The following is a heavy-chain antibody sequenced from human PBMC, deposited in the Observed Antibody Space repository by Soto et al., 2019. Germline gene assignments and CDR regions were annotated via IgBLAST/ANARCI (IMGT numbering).Heavy chain of an antibody. D-gene: IGHD3-10*01. V-gene: IGHV4-30-2*01. CDR3: ASRPPYYYGSGSYGFDP. CDR1: GGSISSGGYS. CDR2: IYHSGST. J-gene: IGHJ5*02. Sequence: QLQLQESGSGLVKPSQTLSLTCAVSGGSISSGGYSWSWIRQPPGKGLECIGYIYHSGSTYYNPSLKSRATISVDRSKNQCSLKLSSVTAADTAVYYCASRPPYYYGSGSYGFDPWGQGTLVTVSS.